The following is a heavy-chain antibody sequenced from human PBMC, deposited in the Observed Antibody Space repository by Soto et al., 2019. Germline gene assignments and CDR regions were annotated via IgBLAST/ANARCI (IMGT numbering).Heavy chain of an antibody. CDR2: ISAYNGNT. J-gene: IGHJ6*02. CDR3: ARDLGWVKIVDNYYYYGMDV. CDR1: GYTFTSYG. D-gene: IGHD3-22*01. Sequence: ASVKVSCKASGYTFTSYGISWVRQAPGQGLEWMGWISAYNGNTNYAQKLQGRVTMTTDTSTSTAYMELRSLRSDDTAVYYCARDLGWVKIVDNYYYYGMDVWGQGTTVTVSS. V-gene: IGHV1-18*01.